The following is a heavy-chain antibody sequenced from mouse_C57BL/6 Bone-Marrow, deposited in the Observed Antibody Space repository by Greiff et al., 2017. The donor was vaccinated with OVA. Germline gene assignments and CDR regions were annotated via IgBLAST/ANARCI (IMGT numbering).Heavy chain of an antibody. CDR3: ARYDGEDYYAMDY. J-gene: IGHJ4*01. V-gene: IGHV1-52*01. CDR2: IDPSDSAT. CDR1: GYTFTSYW. Sequence: QVQLQQPGAELVRPGSSVKLSCKASGYTFTSYWMHWVKQRPIQGLEWIGNIDPSDSATHYNQKFKDKATLTVDKSSSTAYMQLSSLTSEDSAVYYCARYDGEDYYAMDYWGQGTSVTVPS. D-gene: IGHD2-3*01.